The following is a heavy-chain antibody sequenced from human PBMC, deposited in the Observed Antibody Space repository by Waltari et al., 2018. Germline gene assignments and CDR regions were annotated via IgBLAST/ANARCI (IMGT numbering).Heavy chain of an antibody. V-gene: IGHV3-7*01. D-gene: IGHD3-10*01. CDR3: VNVVRSSSLVY. J-gene: IGHJ4*02. CDR1: GFTFSGYW. CDR2: NKAEGGAK. Sequence: VQLVESGGALVQPGWSLRLFCEASGFTFSGYWMSWVRRAPGKGLEGVDNNKAEGGAKDYVDSEKGRWTSSRDNAKNSLYLQVNSLSADDTAIYYCVNVVRSSSLVYWGQVTLVTVPT.